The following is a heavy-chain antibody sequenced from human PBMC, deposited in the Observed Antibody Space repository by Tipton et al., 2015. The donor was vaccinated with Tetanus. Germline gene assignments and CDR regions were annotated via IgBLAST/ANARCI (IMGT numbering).Heavy chain of an antibody. D-gene: IGHD2-21*01. V-gene: IGHV3-48*02. CDR3: ARRGEARANWFDS. CDR2: ISYSSTSI. J-gene: IGHJ5*01. Sequence: SLRLSCAGSGLSFSNFGMNWVRQAPGKGLEWVSYISYSSTSIYYADSVKGRFAVSRDNAKNSLFLQMKTLRDDDTAIYYCARRGEARANWFDSWGQGTLVTVSS. CDR1: GLSFSNFG.